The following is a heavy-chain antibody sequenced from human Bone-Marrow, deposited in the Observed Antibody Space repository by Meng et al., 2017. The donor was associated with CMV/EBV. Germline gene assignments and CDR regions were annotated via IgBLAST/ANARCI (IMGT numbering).Heavy chain of an antibody. V-gene: IGHV3-74*01. CDR3: ARGVAESLGWEMGY. D-gene: IGHD1-26*01. Sequence: EVQLVEAGGGLVQPGGALRLSCAVSGFTVRSYWMHWVRQAPGKGLEWVSRIDNNDGRSTSYADSVKGRFTISRDNAKNTLYLQMNSLRVEDTAVYYCARGVAESLGWEMGYWGHGTLVTVSS. CDR2: IDNNDGRST. J-gene: IGHJ4*01. CDR1: GFTVRSYW.